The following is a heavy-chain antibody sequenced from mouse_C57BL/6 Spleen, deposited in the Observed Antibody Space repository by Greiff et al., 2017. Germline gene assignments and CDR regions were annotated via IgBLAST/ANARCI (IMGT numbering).Heavy chain of an antibody. D-gene: IGHD4-1*01. V-gene: IGHV6-3*01. Sequence: EVKLVESGGGLVQPGGSMKLSCVASGFTFSNYWMNWVRQSPEKGLEWVAQIRLKSDNYATHYAESVKGRFTISRDDSKSSVYLQMNNLRAEDTGIYYCTTNWDLWYFDVWGTGTTVTVSS. CDR1: GFTFSNYW. CDR3: TTNWDLWYFDV. CDR2: IRLKSDNYAT. J-gene: IGHJ1*03.